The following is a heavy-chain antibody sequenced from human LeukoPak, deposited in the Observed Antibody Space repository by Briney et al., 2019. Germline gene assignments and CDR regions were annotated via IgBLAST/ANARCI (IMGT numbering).Heavy chain of an antibody. CDR2: IYYSGST. J-gene: IGHJ6*03. D-gene: IGHD2-2*01. V-gene: IGHV4-59*01. CDR1: GGSISSYY. CDR3: ARDQEAYCSSTSCYEYYYYMDV. Sequence: SETLSLTCTVSGGSISSYYWSWIRQPPGKVLEWIGYIYYSGSTNYNPSLKSRVTISVDTSKNQFSLKLSSVTAADTAVYYCARDQEAYCSSTSCYEYYYYMDVWGKGTTVTISS.